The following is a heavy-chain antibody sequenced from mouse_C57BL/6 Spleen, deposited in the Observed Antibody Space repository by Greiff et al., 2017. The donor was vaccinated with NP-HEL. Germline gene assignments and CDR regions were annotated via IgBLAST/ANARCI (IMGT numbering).Heavy chain of an antibody. CDR3: ARRDYYGGWFAY. D-gene: IGHD1-1*01. J-gene: IGHJ3*01. CDR1: GYTFTDYY. Sequence: EVQLQQSGPVLVKPGASVKMSCKASGYTFTDYYMNWVKQSHGKSLEWIGVINPYNGGTSYNQKFKGKATLTVDKSSSTAYMELNSLTSEDSAVYYCARRDYYGGWFAYWGQGTLVTVSA. V-gene: IGHV1-19*01. CDR2: INPYNGGT.